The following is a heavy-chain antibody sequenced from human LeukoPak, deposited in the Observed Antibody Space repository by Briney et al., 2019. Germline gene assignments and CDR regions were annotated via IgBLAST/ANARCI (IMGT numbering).Heavy chain of an antibody. J-gene: IGHJ4*02. V-gene: IGHV3-15*01. CDR2: IKSKTDGGTT. CDR1: GFTFSNAW. Sequence: GGSLRLSCAASGFTFSNAWMSWVRQAPGKGLEWVGRIKSKTDGGTTDYAAPVKGRFTISRDDSKNTLYLQMNSLKTEDTAVYYCAKDFSEVGAPLIYFDYWGQGTLVTVSS. CDR3: AKDFSEVGAPLIYFDY. D-gene: IGHD1-26*01.